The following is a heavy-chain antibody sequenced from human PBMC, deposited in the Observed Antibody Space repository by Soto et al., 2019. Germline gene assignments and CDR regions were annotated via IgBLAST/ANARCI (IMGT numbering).Heavy chain of an antibody. CDR1: GGTFSSYA. Sequence: SVKVSCKASGGTFSSYAISWVRQAPGQGLEWMGGIIPIFGTANYAQKFQGRVTITADESTSTAYMELSSLRSEDTAVYYCARGGYSSSWYSSSGWFDPWGQGTLVTVSS. J-gene: IGHJ5*02. V-gene: IGHV1-69*13. D-gene: IGHD6-13*01. CDR3: ARGGYSSSWYSSSGWFDP. CDR2: IIPIFGTA.